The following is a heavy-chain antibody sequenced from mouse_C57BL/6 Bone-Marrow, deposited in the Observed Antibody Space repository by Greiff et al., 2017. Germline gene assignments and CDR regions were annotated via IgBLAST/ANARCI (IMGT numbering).Heavy chain of an antibody. J-gene: IGHJ3*01. CDR2: IDPSDSYT. V-gene: IGHV1-69*01. Sequence: QVQLQQSGAELVMPGASVKLSCKASGYTFTSYWMHWVKQRPGQGLAWIGEIDPSDSYTNYNQKFKGKSTLTVDKSSSTAYMQLSSLTSEDSAVYYCARFGYYAWFAYWGQGTLVTVSA. CDR3: ARFGYYAWFAY. D-gene: IGHD2-3*01. CDR1: GYTFTSYW.